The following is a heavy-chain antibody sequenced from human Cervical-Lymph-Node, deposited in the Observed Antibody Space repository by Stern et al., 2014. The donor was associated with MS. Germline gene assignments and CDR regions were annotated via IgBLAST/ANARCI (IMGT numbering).Heavy chain of an antibody. J-gene: IGHJ4*02. CDR2: ISAYGNTK. CDR3: ARDGRPV. V-gene: IGHV3-30-3*01. CDR1: GFTFSAYA. Sequence: VQLVEYGGGVVQPGRSQGLSCAASGFTFSAYAMHWVRQAPGKGLEWVAVISAYGNTKFYADSVKGRFTISRDNSKNTLFLQMNSLKIEDTAVYYCARDGRPVWGQGTLVAVSS.